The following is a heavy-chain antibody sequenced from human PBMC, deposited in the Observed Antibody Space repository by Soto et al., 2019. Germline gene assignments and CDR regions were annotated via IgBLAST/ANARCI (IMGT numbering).Heavy chain of an antibody. J-gene: IGHJ4*02. D-gene: IGHD3-22*01. CDR3: ARGDYYDTSGYPFYFDC. CDR2: MYYSGST. V-gene: IGHV4-30-4*01. Sequence: VQLQESGPGLVRPSRTLSLTCTVSGASIRSGDYYWSWIRQPPGKGLEWIGYMYYSGSTYYNPSLESRVSMSIDASKDQLSLKLTSVTAADTAVYFCARGDYYDTSGYPFYFDCWGQGTLVTVSS. CDR1: GASIRSGDYY.